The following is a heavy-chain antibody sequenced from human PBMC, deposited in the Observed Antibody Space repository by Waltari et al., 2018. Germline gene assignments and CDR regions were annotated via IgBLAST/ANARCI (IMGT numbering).Heavy chain of an antibody. J-gene: IGHJ4*02. Sequence: QVQLQESGPGLVKPSETLSLTCTVPGGSISSYYWSWIRQPPGKGLEWIGYIYYSGSTNYNPSLKSRVTISVDTSKNQFSLKLSSVTAADTAVYYCARGMGDSSGSYYFDYWGQGTLVTVSS. CDR2: IYYSGST. CDR1: GGSISSYY. D-gene: IGHD3-22*01. V-gene: IGHV4-59*01. CDR3: ARGMGDSSGSYYFDY.